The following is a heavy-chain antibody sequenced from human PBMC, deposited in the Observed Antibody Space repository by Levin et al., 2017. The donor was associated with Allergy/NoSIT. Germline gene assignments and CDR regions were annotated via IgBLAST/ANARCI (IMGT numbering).Heavy chain of an antibody. CDR2: INWNSVRI. CDR3: AKADCGGDCLPDY. D-gene: IGHD2-21*02. J-gene: IGHJ4*02. CDR1: GFTFGDFA. V-gene: IGHV3-9*01. Sequence: PGGSLRLSCAASGFTFGDFAMHWVRQAPGKGLEWVARINWNSVRINYADSVRGRFTISRDNARNSLYLQMDSLRPEDTALYYCAKADCGGDCLPDYWGQGTQVTVSS.